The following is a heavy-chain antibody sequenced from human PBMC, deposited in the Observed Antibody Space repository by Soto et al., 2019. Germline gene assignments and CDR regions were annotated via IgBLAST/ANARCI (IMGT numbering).Heavy chain of an antibody. D-gene: IGHD5-18*01. CDR1: GYTFTDYK. J-gene: IGHJ4*02. V-gene: IGHV1-2*04. CDR3: ARDPGYSYGYN. Sequence: ASVKVSCKTSGYTFTDYKLHWVRQAPGQGLEWMGWVDPNGGGTNSAQKFQGSVTMTRDTSITTAYLELSRLTPNDTAVYYCARDPGYSYGYNWGQGTLVTVSS. CDR2: VDPNGGGT.